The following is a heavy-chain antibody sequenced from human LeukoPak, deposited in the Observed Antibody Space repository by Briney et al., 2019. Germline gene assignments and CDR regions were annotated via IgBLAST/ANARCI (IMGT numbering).Heavy chain of an antibody. CDR1: GGSISSSSYY. CDR3: AKDRDFGVDYAFDI. D-gene: IGHD3-3*01. CDR2: IYYSGTT. J-gene: IGHJ3*02. Sequence: KPSETVSLTCTVSGGSISSSSYYWGWIRQPPGKGLEWIGYIYYSGTTNYNPSLKSRVSISVDTSKNQFSLKLSSVTAADTAVYYCAKDRDFGVDYAFDIWGQGTMVTVSS. V-gene: IGHV4-61*01.